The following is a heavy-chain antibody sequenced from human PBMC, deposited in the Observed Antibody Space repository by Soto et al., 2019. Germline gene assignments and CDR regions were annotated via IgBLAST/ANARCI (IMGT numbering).Heavy chain of an antibody. Sequence: GGSLRLSCAASGFTFSSYAMSWVRQAPGKGLEWVSAISGSGGSTYYADSVKGRFTISRDNSKNTLYLQMNSLRAEDTAVYYCAKGQDRVTYYYYYMDVWGKGTTVTVSS. D-gene: IGHD2-15*01. CDR1: GFTFSSYA. J-gene: IGHJ6*03. V-gene: IGHV3-23*01. CDR2: ISGSGGST. CDR3: AKGQDRVTYYYYYMDV.